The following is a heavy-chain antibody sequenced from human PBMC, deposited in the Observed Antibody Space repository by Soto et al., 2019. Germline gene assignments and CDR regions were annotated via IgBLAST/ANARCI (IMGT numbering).Heavy chain of an antibody. Sequence: GGSLRLSCATSGFTFSSYWMHWVRQVPGKGLLWVSRIDEYGNTINYADSVRGRFTISRDNARNTLYLEMNSLRAEDTALYYCTRDIGGKGAYWGPGTLVTVSS. CDR2: IDEYGNTI. V-gene: IGHV3-74*01. CDR3: TRDIGGKGAY. D-gene: IGHD3-10*01. CDR1: GFTFSSYW. J-gene: IGHJ4*02.